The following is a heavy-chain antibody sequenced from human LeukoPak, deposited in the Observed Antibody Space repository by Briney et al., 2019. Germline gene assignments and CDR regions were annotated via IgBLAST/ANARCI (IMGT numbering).Heavy chain of an antibody. V-gene: IGHV4-4*07. CDR1: GNSISSYY. CDR3: ARETTGLARYFDY. D-gene: IGHD4-11*01. CDR2: IYTSGST. J-gene: IGHJ4*02. Sequence: PSETLSLTCTVSGNSISSYYWSWIRQPAGKGLEWIGRIYTSGSTNYNPPLKSRVTMSVDTSKNQFSLNLSSVTAADTAFYYCARETTGLARYFDYWGQGTLVTVSS.